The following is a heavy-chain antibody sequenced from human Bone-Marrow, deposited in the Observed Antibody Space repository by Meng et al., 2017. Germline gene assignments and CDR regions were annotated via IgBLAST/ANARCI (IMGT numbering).Heavy chain of an antibody. Sequence: NHSGSTAYNPSLKSRFTISVDTSKNQFSLKLSSVTAADTAVYYCARTRGYSYGYYGYWGQGTLVTVSS. CDR3: ARTRGYSYGYYGY. CDR2: NHSGST. D-gene: IGHD5-18*01. V-gene: IGHV4-34*01. J-gene: IGHJ4*02.